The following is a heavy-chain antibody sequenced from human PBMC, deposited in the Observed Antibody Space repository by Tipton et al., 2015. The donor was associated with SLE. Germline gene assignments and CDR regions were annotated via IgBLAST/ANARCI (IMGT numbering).Heavy chain of an antibody. CDR1: GFTFSTYA. CDR2: ISYDGSNK. J-gene: IGHJ4*02. CDR3: ARDELWFGELYGLGDY. D-gene: IGHD3-10*01. Sequence: SLRLSCAASGFTFSTYAMHWVRQAPGKGLEWVAVISYDGSNKYYADSVKGRFTISRDNSKNTLYLQMNSLRAEDTAVYYCARDELWFGELYGLGDYWGQGTLVTVSS. V-gene: IGHV3-30*04.